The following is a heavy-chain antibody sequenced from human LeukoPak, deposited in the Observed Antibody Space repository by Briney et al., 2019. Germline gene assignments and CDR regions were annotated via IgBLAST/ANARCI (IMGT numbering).Heavy chain of an antibody. CDR2: IYPGDSDT. CDR3: ARDVVPAAKADAFDI. CDR1: GYSFTSYW. Sequence: GESLKISGKGSGYSFTSYWIGWVRQMPGKGLEWMGIIYPGDSDTRYSPSFQGQVTISADKSISTAYLQWSSLKASDTAMYYCARDVVPAAKADAFDIWGQGTMVTVSS. J-gene: IGHJ3*02. V-gene: IGHV5-51*01. D-gene: IGHD2-2*01.